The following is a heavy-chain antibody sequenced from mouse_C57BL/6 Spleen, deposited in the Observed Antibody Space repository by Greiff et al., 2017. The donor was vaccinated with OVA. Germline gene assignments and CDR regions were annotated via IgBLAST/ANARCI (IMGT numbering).Heavy chain of an antibody. CDR2: ISYDGST. CDR1: GYSITSGYY. V-gene: IGHV3-6*01. J-gene: IGHJ4*01. Sequence: VQLQESGPGLVKPSQSLSLTCSVTGYSITSGYYWNWIRQFPGNKLEWMGYISYDGSTNYNPSLKSQISITRDTSKNQFFLELKSVTTEDTAAYDCASGSDYEYYYAMDYWGQGTSVTVSS. D-gene: IGHD2-4*01. CDR3: ASGSDYEYYYAMDY.